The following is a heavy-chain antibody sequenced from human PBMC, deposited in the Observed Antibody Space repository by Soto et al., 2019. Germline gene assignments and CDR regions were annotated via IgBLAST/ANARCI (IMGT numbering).Heavy chain of an antibody. D-gene: IGHD3-22*01. CDR3: VRDRALDSSGHWFDT. V-gene: IGHV4-31*03. Sequence: SETLSLTCTVSGRPVSSGGYYWTWIRQHPGRGLEWIGYIYHIGSPYYNPSLENRVTISLDTSKIQFSLNLTSVTAADTAIYYCVRDRALDSSGHWFDTWGQGPLVTVSS. J-gene: IGHJ5*02. CDR2: IYHIGSP. CDR1: GRPVSSGGYY.